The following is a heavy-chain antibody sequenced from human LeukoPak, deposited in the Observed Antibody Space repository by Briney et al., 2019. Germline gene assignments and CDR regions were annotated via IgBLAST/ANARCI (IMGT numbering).Heavy chain of an antibody. V-gene: IGHV4-59*01. CDR2: IYYSGST. J-gene: IGHJ5*02. CDR3: AVISSVNLEHGDPGGVDWFDP. D-gene: IGHD4-17*01. Sequence: SETLSLTCTVSGGSISSYYWSWIRQPPGKGLEWIGYIYYSGSTNYNPSLKSRVTISVDTSKNQFSLKLSSVTAADTAVYYCAVISSVNLEHGDPGGVDWFDPWGQGTLLTVSS. CDR1: GGSISSYY.